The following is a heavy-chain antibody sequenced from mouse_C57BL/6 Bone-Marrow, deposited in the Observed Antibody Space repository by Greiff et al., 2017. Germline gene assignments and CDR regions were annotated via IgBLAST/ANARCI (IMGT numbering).Heavy chain of an antibody. Sequence: VQLKESGPGLVKPSQSLSLTCSVTGYSITSGYYWNWIRQFPGNKLEWMGYISYDGSNNYNPSLKNRISITRDTSKNQFFLKLNSVTTEDTATYYCARGGTTVVATDYWGQGTTLTVSS. J-gene: IGHJ2*01. D-gene: IGHD1-1*01. CDR2: ISYDGSN. V-gene: IGHV3-6*01. CDR1: GYSITSGYY. CDR3: ARGGTTVVATDY.